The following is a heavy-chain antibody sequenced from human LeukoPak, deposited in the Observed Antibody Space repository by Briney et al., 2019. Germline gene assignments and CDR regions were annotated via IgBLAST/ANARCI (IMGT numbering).Heavy chain of an antibody. Sequence: ASVKVSCKASGYTFTGYYMHWVRQAPGQGLEWMGWINPNSGGTNYAQKFQGRVTMTRDTSISTAYMELSRLRSDDTAVYYCARGPPDRFWTKYYFDYWGQGTLVTVSS. D-gene: IGHD3/OR15-3a*01. CDR3: ARGPPDRFWTKYYFDY. CDR1: GYTFTGYY. CDR2: INPNSGGT. J-gene: IGHJ4*02. V-gene: IGHV1-2*02.